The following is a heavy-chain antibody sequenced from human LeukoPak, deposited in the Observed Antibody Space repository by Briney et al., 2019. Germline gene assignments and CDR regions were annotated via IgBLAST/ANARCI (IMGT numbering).Heavy chain of an antibody. V-gene: IGHV3-21*01. Sequence: GGSLRLSCTASGFTFYSYNMNWVRQAPGKGLEWVSSISSGSNYIYYADSVKGRFTISRDNAKNSLYLQMNSLRAEDTAVYYCARDRIIYGDYGDTFDIWGQGTMVTVSS. CDR2: ISSGSNYI. CDR1: GFTFYSYN. D-gene: IGHD4-17*01. CDR3: ARDRIIYGDYGDTFDI. J-gene: IGHJ3*02.